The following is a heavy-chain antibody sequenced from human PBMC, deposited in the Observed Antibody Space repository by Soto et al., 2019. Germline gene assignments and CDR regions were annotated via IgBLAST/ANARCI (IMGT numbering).Heavy chain of an antibody. CDR1: GFTFNIYG. CDR2: ISYDGSNQ. J-gene: IGHJ4*02. V-gene: IGHV3-30*18. CDR3: AKDQASGQGSFDS. Sequence: GALRAACSASGFTFNIYGMHWVRQAPDKGLEWVALISYDGSNQYYADSVKGRFTISRDNSKNTLFLQMNSLRTDDTAVYYCAKDQASGQGSFDSWGQGTLVTV.